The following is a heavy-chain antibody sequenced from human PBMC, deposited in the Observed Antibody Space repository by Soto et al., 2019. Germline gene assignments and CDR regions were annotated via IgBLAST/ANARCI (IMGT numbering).Heavy chain of an antibody. D-gene: IGHD1-26*01. CDR1: GGSISSAGYC. Sequence: QVQLQESGPGLVKPSETLSLTCTVSGGSISSAGYCWSWIRQHPGRVLEWIGYMYYRGITDYNPSLLSRVNMSVDMSKNQFSLKLFSVTAAATAVYYCARGAIVKRVGNGFDPWGQGTLVTVSS. CDR3: ARGAIVKRVGNGFDP. V-gene: IGHV4-31*03. CDR2: MYYRGIT. J-gene: IGHJ5*02.